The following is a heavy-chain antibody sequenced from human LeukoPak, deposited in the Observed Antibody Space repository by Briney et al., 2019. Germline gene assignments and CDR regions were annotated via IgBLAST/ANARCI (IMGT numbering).Heavy chain of an antibody. D-gene: IGHD4-17*01. CDR1: GYTFTSYA. Sequence: ASVKVSCKASGYTFTSYAMNWVRQAPGQGLEWMGWINTNTGNPTYAQGFTGRFVFSLDTSVSTAYLQISSLKAEDTAVYYCARGDEEGATTVTTGLDYWGQGTLVTVSS. CDR3: ARGDEEGATTVTTGLDY. J-gene: IGHJ4*02. V-gene: IGHV7-4-1*02. CDR2: INTNTGNP.